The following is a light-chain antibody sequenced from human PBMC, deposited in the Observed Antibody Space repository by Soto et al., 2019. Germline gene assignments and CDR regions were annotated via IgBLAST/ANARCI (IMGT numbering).Light chain of an antibody. Sequence: EVVMTQSPATLSVSPGERATLSCRASQSVSSNLAWYQLRPGQAPRLLIYGASTRATGIPARFRGSGSGTEFTLTFSSLQSEDFALYYCQQYNKWPLFTFGPGTRVDIK. CDR1: QSVSSN. CDR2: GAS. CDR3: QQYNKWPLFT. J-gene: IGKJ3*01. V-gene: IGKV3-15*01.